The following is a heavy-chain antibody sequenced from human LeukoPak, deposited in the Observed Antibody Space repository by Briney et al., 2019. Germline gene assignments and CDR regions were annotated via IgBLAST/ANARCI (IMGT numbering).Heavy chain of an antibody. CDR3: ARADGYYYYMDV. V-gene: IGHV3-11*04. J-gene: IGHJ6*03. D-gene: IGHD5-24*01. CDR2: ISSGGRTI. Sequence: GGSLRLSCAASGFTFSDYYMSWIRQAPGKGLEWVSYISSGGRTIYYADSVKGRFTISRDNAKNSLYLQMNSLRAEDTAVYYCARADGYYYYMDVWGKGTTVTISS. CDR1: GFTFSDYY.